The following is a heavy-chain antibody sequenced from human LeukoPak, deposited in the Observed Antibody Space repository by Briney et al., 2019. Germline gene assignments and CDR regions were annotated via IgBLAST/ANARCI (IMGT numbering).Heavy chain of an antibody. CDR1: GYTFTSYS. J-gene: IGHJ6*02. V-gene: IGHV7-4-1*02. CDR2: SNTNTGKP. Sequence: GASVKVSCKASGYTFTSYSMNWVRQAPGQGLEWMGWSNTNTGKPTYAQGFKGRFVFSLDTCVSTAYLQIRSRKAEDTAVYYCVRSCCHLGYCTNGVCGDVWGQGTTVTVSS. CDR3: VRSCCHLGYCTNGVCGDV. D-gene: IGHD2-8*01.